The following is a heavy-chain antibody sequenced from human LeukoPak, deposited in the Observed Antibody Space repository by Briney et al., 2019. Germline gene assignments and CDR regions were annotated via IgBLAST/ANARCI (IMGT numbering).Heavy chain of an antibody. J-gene: IGHJ4*02. Sequence: ASVKVSCKASGYSFTTYGISRVRQAPGQGLEWMGWISAYSGNTNYAQKLQGRVTMTIDISTSTAYMELRSLRSDDTAVYYCARDVHSSGYYDNDYWGQGTLVTVSS. CDR3: ARDVHSSGYYDNDY. CDR2: ISAYSGNT. CDR1: GYSFTTYG. V-gene: IGHV1-18*01. D-gene: IGHD3-22*01.